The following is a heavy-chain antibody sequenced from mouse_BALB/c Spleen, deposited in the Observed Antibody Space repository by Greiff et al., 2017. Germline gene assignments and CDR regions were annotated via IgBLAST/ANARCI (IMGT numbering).Heavy chain of an antibody. V-gene: IGHV5-6-5*01. CDR3: ASHKSYAMDY. J-gene: IGHJ4*01. CDR2: ISSGGST. CDR1: GFTFSSYA. Sequence: EVMLVESGGGLVKPGGSLKLSCAASGFTFSSYAMSWVRQTPEKRLEWVASISSGGSTYYPDSVKGRFTISRDNARNILYLQMSSLRSEDTAMYYCASHKSYAMDYWGQGTSVTVSS.